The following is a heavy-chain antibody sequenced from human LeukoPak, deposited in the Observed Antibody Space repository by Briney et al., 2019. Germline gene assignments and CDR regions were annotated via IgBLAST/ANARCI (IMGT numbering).Heavy chain of an antibody. J-gene: IGHJ4*02. D-gene: IGHD2/OR15-2a*01. CDR1: GFSLSTSGMC. CDR3: AHARGLGGGLSFDY. V-gene: IGHV2-70*11. Sequence: SGPTLVNPTQTLTLTCTFSGFSLSTSGMCVNWIRQPPGKALEWLARIDWDDDKYYSTSLKTRLTISKDTSKNQVVLTMTNMDPVDTATYYCAHARGLGGGLSFDYWGQGTLVTVSS. CDR2: IDWDDDK.